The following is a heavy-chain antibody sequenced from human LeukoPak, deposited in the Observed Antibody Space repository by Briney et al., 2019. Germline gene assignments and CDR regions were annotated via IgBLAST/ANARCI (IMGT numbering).Heavy chain of an antibody. CDR2: IYYSGST. V-gene: IGHV4-59*01. CDR1: GGSISSYY. D-gene: IGHD6-19*01. J-gene: IGHJ4*02. Sequence: SETLSLTCTVSGGSISSYYWSWIRQPPGKGLEWIGYIYYSGSTNYNPSLKSRVTISVDTSKNQFSLKLSSVTAADTAVYYCVRDLNSSGWVDYWGQGTLVTVSS. CDR3: VRDLNSSGWVDY.